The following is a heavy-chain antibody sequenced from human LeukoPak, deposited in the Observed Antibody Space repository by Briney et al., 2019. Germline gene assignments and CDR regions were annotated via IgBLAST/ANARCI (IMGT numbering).Heavy chain of an antibody. CDR2: ISSSSSTI. V-gene: IGHV3-48*01. CDR1: GFTFSSYS. J-gene: IGHJ4*02. CDR3: ARDNQYCSGGSCYPGFFDY. D-gene: IGHD2-15*01. Sequence: GSLRLSCAASGFTFSSYSMNWVRQAPGKGLEWVSYISSSSSTIYYADSVKGRFTISRDNAKNSLYLQMNSLRAEDTAVYYCARDNQYCSGGSCYPGFFDYWGQGTLVTVSS.